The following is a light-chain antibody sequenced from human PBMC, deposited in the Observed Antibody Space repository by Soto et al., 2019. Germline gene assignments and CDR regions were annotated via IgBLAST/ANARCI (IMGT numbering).Light chain of an antibody. CDR3: QQFGSSPPWT. CDR1: QSVTSSY. J-gene: IGKJ1*01. Sequence: EIVLTQSPGTLSLSPGERATLSCRASQSVTSSYLAWYQHKRGQAPRLLIYGASNRATGIPDRFSGSGSGIDFSLTISRLEPEDFAVYYCQQFGSSPPWTFGQGTKVEIK. V-gene: IGKV3-20*01. CDR2: GAS.